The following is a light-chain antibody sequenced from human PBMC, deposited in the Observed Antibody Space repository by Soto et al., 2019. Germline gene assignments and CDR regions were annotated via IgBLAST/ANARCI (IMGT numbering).Light chain of an antibody. CDR1: QSVSSY. V-gene: IGKV3-11*01. J-gene: IGKJ2*01. CDR2: DAS. Sequence: EIVLTQSPATLSLSPGERATLSCRASQSVSSYLAWYQQKPGQAPRLLIYDASNRATGIPARFSGSGSGTDFTLTLSSLEPEDFAVYYCQHRSNWPKYTFGQGTKLEIK. CDR3: QHRSNWPKYT.